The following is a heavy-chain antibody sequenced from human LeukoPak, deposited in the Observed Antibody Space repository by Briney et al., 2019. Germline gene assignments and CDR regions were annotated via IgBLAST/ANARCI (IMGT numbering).Heavy chain of an antibody. J-gene: IGHJ4*02. Sequence: PGGSLRLSCAASGFTFSSYGMHWVRQAPGKRLEWVAFIRYGGSNKYYADSVKGRFTISRDNSKNTLYLQMNSLRAEDTAVYYCAKASSSGWYVDGTYYFDYWGQGTLVTVSS. D-gene: IGHD6-19*01. CDR2: IRYGGSNK. CDR3: AKASSSGWYVDGTYYFDY. V-gene: IGHV3-30*02. CDR1: GFTFSSYG.